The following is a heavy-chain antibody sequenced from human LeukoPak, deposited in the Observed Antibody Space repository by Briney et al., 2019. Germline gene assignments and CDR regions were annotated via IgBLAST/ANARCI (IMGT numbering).Heavy chain of an antibody. Sequence: ASVKVSCKASGYTFTSYGISWVRQAPGQGLEWMGWINTNTGYSTYAQGFTGRFVFSLDTSVSTAYLQISSLKAEDTAVYYCARGNDYYGMDVWGQGTTVTVSS. J-gene: IGHJ6*02. CDR3: ARGNDYYGMDV. V-gene: IGHV7-4-1*02. CDR2: INTNTGYS. CDR1: GYTFTSYG.